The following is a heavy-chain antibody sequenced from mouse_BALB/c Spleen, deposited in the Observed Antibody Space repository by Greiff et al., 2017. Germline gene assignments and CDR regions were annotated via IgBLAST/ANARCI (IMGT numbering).Heavy chain of an antibody. D-gene: IGHD2-1*01. V-gene: IGHV2-2*02. J-gene: IGHJ3*01. Sequence: VQLQQSGPGLVQPSQSLSITCTVSGFSLTSYGVHWVRQSPGKGLEWLGVIWSGGSTDYNAAFISRLSISKDNSKSQVFFKMNSLQANDTAIYYCARNSKLLYGNWFAYWGQGTLVTVSA. CDR1: GFSLTSYG. CDR2: IWSGGST. CDR3: ARNSKLLYGNWFAY.